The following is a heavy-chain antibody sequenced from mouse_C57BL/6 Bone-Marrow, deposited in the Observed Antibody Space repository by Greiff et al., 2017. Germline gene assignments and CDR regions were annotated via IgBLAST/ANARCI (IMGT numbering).Heavy chain of an antibody. CDR1: GFTFSSYG. D-gene: IGHD1-1*01. V-gene: IGHV5-6*01. CDR3: ARPLFFDY. J-gene: IGHJ2*01. CDR2: ISSGGSYT. Sequence: VQLKESGGDLVKPGGSLKLSCAASGFTFSSYGMSWVRQTPDKRLEWVATISSGGSYTYYPDSVKGRFTISRDNAKNTLYLQMSSLKSEDTAVYYCARPLFFDYWGQGTTLTVSS.